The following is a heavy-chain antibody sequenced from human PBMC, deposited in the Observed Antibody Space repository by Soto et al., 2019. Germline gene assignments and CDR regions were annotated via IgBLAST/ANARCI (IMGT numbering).Heavy chain of an antibody. V-gene: IGHV4-61*08. J-gene: IGHJ4*02. D-gene: IGHD3-9*01. CDR3: ARVPSLRYFDWFFDY. CDR2: IYHSGST. Sequence: SETLSLTCAVSGGSISGGGYSWSWIRKPPGKGLEWIGYIYHSGSTNYNPSLKSRVTISVDTSKNQFSLKLSSVTAADTAVYYCARVPSLRYFDWFFDYWGQGTLVTVSS. CDR1: GGSISGGGYS.